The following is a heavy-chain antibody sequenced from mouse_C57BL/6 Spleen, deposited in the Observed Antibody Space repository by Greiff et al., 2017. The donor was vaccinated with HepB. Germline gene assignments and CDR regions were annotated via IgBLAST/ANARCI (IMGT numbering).Heavy chain of an antibody. Sequence: LQESGAELARPGASVKLSCKASGYTFTSYGISWVKQRTGQGLEWIGEIYPRSGNIYYNEKFKGKATLTADKSSSTAYMELRSLTSEDSAVYFCARSYDYDGFFAYWGQGTLVTVSA. CDR1: GYTFTSYG. CDR2: IYPRSGNI. J-gene: IGHJ3*01. V-gene: IGHV1-81*01. D-gene: IGHD2-4*01. CDR3: ARSYDYDGFFAY.